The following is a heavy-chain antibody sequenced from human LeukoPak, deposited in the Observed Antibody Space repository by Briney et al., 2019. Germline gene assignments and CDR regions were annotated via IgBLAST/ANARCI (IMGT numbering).Heavy chain of an antibody. J-gene: IGHJ4*02. CDR3: TTVERWLLRSSPY. CDR2: IKTKINGETK. V-gene: IGHV3-15*01. D-gene: IGHD4-23*01. CDR1: GFTFTNAW. Sequence: PGRSLRLSCAASGFTFTNAWMTWVRQAPGKGLEWVGRIKTKINGETKDYAEPVKGRFTISRDYSKNTLYLQMNSLKTDDTAVYYCTTVERWLLRSSPYWGQGTLVTVSS.